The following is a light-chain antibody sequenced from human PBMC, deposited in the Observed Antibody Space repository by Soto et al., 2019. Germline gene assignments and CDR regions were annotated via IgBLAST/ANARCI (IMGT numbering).Light chain of an antibody. Sequence: QSVLTQPPSASGSPGQSVTISCTGTSSDVGGYNYVSWYQQHPGKAPKLMIYEGNKRPSGVSNRFSGSNSGNTASLTISGLQAEDEADYYCCSYAASNTHVLFGGGTKLTVL. J-gene: IGLJ2*01. V-gene: IGLV2-8*01. CDR1: SSDVGGYNY. CDR2: EGN. CDR3: CSYAASNTHVL.